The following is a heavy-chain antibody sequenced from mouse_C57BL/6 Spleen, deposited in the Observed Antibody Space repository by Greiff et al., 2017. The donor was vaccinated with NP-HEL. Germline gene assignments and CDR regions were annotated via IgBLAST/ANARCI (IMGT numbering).Heavy chain of an antibody. CDR3: ARDNDYDGDY. CDR1: GFNIKDYD. Sequence: EVKLVESGAELVKPGASVKLSCTASGFNIKDYDMHWVKQRTEQGLEWIGRIDPENGDTKYDPKFQGKATITADTSSNTAYLQLSSLTSEDTAVYYCARDNDYDGDYWGQGTTLTVSS. J-gene: IGHJ2*01. V-gene: IGHV14-2*01. CDR2: IDPENGDT. D-gene: IGHD2-4*01.